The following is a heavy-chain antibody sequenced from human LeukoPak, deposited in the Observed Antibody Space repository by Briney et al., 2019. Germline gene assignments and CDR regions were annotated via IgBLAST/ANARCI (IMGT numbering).Heavy chain of an antibody. Sequence: GGSLRLSCAASGFTLSSYNMNWVRQAPGKGLEWLSDISGSSGSIYYADSVKGRFTISRDNVKNSLYLQMNSLRAEDTAVYYCARTRGLDYCISTSCYWQHWGQGTLVTVSS. D-gene: IGHD2-2*01. V-gene: IGHV3-48*01. J-gene: IGHJ1*01. CDR1: GFTLSSYN. CDR2: ISGSSGSI. CDR3: ARTRGLDYCISTSCYWQH.